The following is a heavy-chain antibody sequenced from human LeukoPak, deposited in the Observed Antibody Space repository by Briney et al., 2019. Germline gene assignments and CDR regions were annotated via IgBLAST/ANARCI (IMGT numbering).Heavy chain of an antibody. D-gene: IGHD3-9*01. V-gene: IGHV3-30-3*01. CDR2: ISNDGVNK. CDR3: ARVQSHWLFMGGYFDY. Sequence: GRSLRLSCTASRFAFSSYAMHWVRQAPGKGLEWVALISNDGVNKYYAESVKGRFTISRDNSKNTLSLQMNSLRAEDTAVYYCARVQSHWLFMGGYFDYWGQGTLVTVSS. CDR1: RFAFSSYA. J-gene: IGHJ4*02.